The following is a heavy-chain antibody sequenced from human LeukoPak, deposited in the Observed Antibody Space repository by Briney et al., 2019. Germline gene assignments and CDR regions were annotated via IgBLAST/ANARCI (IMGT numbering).Heavy chain of an antibody. D-gene: IGHD4-23*01. CDR3: ARSTSTTVVTRGMDV. V-gene: IGHV4-59*08. CDR1: GGSISSYY. J-gene: IGHJ4*02. Sequence: PSETLSLTCTVSGGSISSYYWSWIRQPPGKGLEWIGYIYYSGSTNYNPSLKSRVTISVDTSKNQFSLKLSSVTAADTAVYYCARSTSTTVVTRGMDVWGQGTLVTVSS. CDR2: IYYSGST.